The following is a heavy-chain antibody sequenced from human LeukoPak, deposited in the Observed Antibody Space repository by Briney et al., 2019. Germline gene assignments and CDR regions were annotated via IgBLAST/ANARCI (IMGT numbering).Heavy chain of an antibody. V-gene: IGHV3-48*03. CDR1: GFSFSSYE. CDR3: ARERDDYYFDY. J-gene: IGHJ4*02. D-gene: IGHD3-3*01. CDR2: ISASGTTI. Sequence: PGGSLRLSCAASGFSFSSYEMNWVRRAPGKGLEWVSYISASGTTIYYADSVKGRFTISRDNAKNSLYLQMNSLRAEDTAVYYCARERDDYYFDYWGQGTLVTVSS.